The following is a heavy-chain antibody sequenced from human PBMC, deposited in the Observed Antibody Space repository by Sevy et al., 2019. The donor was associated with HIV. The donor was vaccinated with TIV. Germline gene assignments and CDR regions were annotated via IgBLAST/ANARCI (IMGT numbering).Heavy chain of an antibody. CDR1: GFTFDDYA. CDR2: ISWNSGSI. V-gene: IGHV3-9*01. CDR3: AKDFKNVKWDYGDYGGAFDI. J-gene: IGHJ3*02. D-gene: IGHD4-17*01. Sequence: GGSLRLSCAASGFTFDDYAMHWVRQAPGKGLEWVSGISWNSGSIGYADSVKGRFTISRDNAKNSLYLQMNSLRAEDTALYYCAKDFKNVKWDYGDYGGAFDIWGQGTMVTVSS.